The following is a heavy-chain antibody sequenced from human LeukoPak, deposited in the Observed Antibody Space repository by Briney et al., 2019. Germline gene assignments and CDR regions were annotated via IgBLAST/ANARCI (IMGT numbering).Heavy chain of an antibody. CDR3: SRDATYFYDRSGYYYPYDAFDI. D-gene: IGHD3-22*01. Sequence: PSETLSLTCTVSGGSITSDSYYWSWIRQHPGKGLEWIGYIYYTEATDYSPSLKSRVIISLDTSKNQFSLNLSSVTAADTAVYYCSRDATYFYDRSGYYYPYDAFDIWGQGTMVTVSS. CDR1: GGSITSDSYY. V-gene: IGHV4-31*03. CDR2: IYYTEAT. J-gene: IGHJ3*02.